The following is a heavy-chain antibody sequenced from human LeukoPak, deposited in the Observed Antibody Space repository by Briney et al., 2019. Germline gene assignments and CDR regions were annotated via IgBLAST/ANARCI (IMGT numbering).Heavy chain of an antibody. CDR3: AKDFLRNMVLGFDY. J-gene: IGHJ4*02. CDR1: GFAFASFA. CDR2: IIGSGGNT. D-gene: IGHD3-10*01. V-gene: IGHV3-23*01. Sequence: GGSLRLSCAASGFAFASFALSWVRQAPGKGLEWVSTIIGSGGNTYYADFVKGRFTISGDNSKNTLYLQMNSLRAEDTAIYYCAKDFLRNMVLGFDYWGQGTLVTVSS.